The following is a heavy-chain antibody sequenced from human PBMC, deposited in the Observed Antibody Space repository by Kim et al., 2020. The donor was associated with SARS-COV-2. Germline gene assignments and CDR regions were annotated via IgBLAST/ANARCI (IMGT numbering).Heavy chain of an antibody. V-gene: IGHV3-30*04. CDR1: GFTFSSYA. D-gene: IGHD6-19*01. CDR3: VRDSRGWYTGRGDY. CDR2: ISYDGSNK. J-gene: IGHJ4*01. Sequence: GGSLRLSCAASGFTFSSYAMHWVRQAPGKGLEWVAAISYDGSNKYYADSVKGRFTISRDNSKNTLYLQMNSLRAEDTAVYYCVRDSRGWYTGRGDYWGQG.